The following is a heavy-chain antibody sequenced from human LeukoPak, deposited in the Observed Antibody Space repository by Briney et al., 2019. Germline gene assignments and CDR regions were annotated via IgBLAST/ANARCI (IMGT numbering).Heavy chain of an antibody. CDR2: IKRDGSAK. CDR3: AKGPAVAGTGFDY. D-gene: IGHD6-19*01. V-gene: IGHV3-7*01. CDR1: GFTFSSYW. J-gene: IGHJ4*02. Sequence: PGGSLRLSCAASGFTFSSYWMTWVRQAPGKGLEWVANIKRDGSAKYYVDSVKGRFTISRDNSKNTLYLQMNSLRAEDTAVYYCAKGPAVAGTGFDYWGQGTLVTVSS.